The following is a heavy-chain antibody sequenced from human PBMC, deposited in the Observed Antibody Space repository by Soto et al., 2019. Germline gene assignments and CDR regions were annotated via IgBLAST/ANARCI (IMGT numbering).Heavy chain of an antibody. D-gene: IGHD3-16*01. CDR2: IYYIGDT. CDR3: ATYSGCEGGSGY. J-gene: IGHJ4*02. V-gene: IGHV4-59*11. Sequence: QVQLQESGPGLVKPSETLSLTCTFSGGSISNHHWRWIRQPPGKGLEWIGYIYYIGDTKYNPFLTSRFSRSPDAANNRFSLKLSSVTAADTAVYYCATYSGCEGGSGYWGQGTLVTVSS. CDR1: GGSISNHH.